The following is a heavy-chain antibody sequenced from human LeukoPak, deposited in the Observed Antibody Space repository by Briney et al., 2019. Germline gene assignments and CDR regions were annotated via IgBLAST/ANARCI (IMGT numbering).Heavy chain of an antibody. CDR1: GGSISSGSYY. V-gene: IGHV4-61*02. D-gene: IGHD2-2*01. CDR2: IYTSGST. J-gene: IGHJ3*02. Sequence: SQTLSLTCTVSGGSISSGSYYGSWIRQPAGKGLEWIGRIYTSGSTNYNPSLKSRVTISVDTSKNQFSLKLSSVTAADTAVYYCARSIVVVPAAAYLDAFDIWGQGTMVTVSS. CDR3: ARSIVVVPAAAYLDAFDI.